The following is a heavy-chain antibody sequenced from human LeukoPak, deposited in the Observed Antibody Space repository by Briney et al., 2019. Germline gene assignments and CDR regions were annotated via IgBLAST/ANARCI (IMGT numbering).Heavy chain of an antibody. CDR3: ARGAFYDYVWGSYRPRFDY. D-gene: IGHD3-16*02. V-gene: IGHV4-59*12. CDR1: GGSISSYY. CDR2: IYYSGST. Sequence: PSETLSLTCTVSGGSISSYYWSWIRQPPGKGLEWIGSIYYSGSTYYNPSLKSRVTISVDTSKNQFSLKLSSVTAADTAVYYCARGAFYDYVWGSYRPRFDYWGQGTLVTVSS. J-gene: IGHJ4*02.